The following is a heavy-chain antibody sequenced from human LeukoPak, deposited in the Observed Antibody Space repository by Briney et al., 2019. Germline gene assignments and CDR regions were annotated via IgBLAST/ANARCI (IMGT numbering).Heavy chain of an antibody. CDR1: GFTFRDYA. CDR2: IWYDGSNK. D-gene: IGHD3-22*01. CDR3: ARYYDSSGYYYLSPDY. J-gene: IGHJ4*02. Sequence: GGSLRLSCAASGFTFRDYAMHWVRQAPGKGLEWVAVIWYDGSNKYYADSVKGRFTISRDNSKNTLYLQMNSLRAEDTAVYYCARYYDSSGYYYLSPDYWGQGTLVTVSS. V-gene: IGHV3-33*08.